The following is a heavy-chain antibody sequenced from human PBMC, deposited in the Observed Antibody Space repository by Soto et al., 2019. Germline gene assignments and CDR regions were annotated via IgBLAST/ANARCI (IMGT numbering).Heavy chain of an antibody. Sequence: SETLSLTCTVSGASISSYYWGWIRQPPGKGLEWIGYVYYSGSTNYNPSLKSRVTMSVDTSKTQFSLRLSSVTAADTAMYYCARYLITGYFDYWGQGILVTVSS. V-gene: IGHV4-59*01. CDR3: ARYLITGYFDY. CDR2: VYYSGST. D-gene: IGHD2-8*02. J-gene: IGHJ4*02. CDR1: GASISSYY.